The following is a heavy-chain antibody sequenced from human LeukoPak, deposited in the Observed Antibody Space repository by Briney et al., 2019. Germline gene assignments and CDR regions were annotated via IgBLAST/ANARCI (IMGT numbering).Heavy chain of an antibody. V-gene: IGHV3-74*01. CDR2: INTDGSST. CDR1: GFAFSSCW. D-gene: IGHD3-22*01. CDR3: ATPYYYDSRGYWGGFQD. Sequence: PGGSLRLSCAAFGFAFSSCWMHWVRQAPGKGLVWVSLINTDGSSTSYADSVKGRFTISRDNAKNTVYLQMNSLRAEDTAVYYCATPYYYDSRGYWGGFQDWGQGTLVTVSS. J-gene: IGHJ1*01.